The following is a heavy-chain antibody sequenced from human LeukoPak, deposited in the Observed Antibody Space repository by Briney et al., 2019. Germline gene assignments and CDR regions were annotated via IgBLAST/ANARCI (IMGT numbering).Heavy chain of an antibody. CDR1: GYTFTGYY. CDR2: INPNSGGT. D-gene: IGHD3-3*01. J-gene: IGHJ4*02. CDR3: ARHSYDFWSGYYSDY. Sequence: ASVKVSCKASGYTFTGYYMHWVRQAPGQGLEWMGWINPNSGGTNYAQKLQGRVTMTTDTSTSTAYMELRSLRSDDTAVYYCARHSYDFWSGYYSDYWGQGTLVTVSS. V-gene: IGHV1-2*02.